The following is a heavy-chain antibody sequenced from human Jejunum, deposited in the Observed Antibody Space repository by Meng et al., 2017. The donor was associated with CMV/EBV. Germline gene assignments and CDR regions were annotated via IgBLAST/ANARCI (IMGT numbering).Heavy chain of an antibody. CDR3: ARVGGATRLNWFDP. D-gene: IGHD1-26*01. V-gene: IGHV5-51*01. CDR2: IHPVDSDH. CDR1: GYIFTTDW. J-gene: IGHJ5*02. Sequence: SGYIFTTDWIGWVRQMPRKGLEWMGIIHPVDSDHRYSPSFQGQVTISVDKSITTAYLHWNSLKASDTAIYYCARVGGATRLNWFDPWGQGTLVTVSS.